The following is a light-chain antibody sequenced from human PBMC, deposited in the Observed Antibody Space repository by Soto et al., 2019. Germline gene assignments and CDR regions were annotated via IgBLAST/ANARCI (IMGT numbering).Light chain of an antibody. CDR2: GAS. J-gene: IGKJ4*01. Sequence: EIVMTQSPATLSVSPGERATLSCRASQSVSSNLAWYQQKPGQAPRLLISGASTRATGISARFSGSGSGTEFTLTISSLQSEDFAVYYCQQYNSWPLTFGGGTKVEI. V-gene: IGKV3-15*01. CDR3: QQYNSWPLT. CDR1: QSVSSN.